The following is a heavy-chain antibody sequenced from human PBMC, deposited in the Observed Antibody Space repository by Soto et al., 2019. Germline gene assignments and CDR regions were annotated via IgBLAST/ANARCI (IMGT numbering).Heavy chain of an antibody. J-gene: IGHJ3*02. CDR2: IFHSGST. Sequence: SETLSLTCSVSGDSISNVDYYWSWIRQPPGKGLEWIGYIFHSGSTYYNPSLKSRVSISIDTSENEFSLTLSSVTAADTAVSYCVRLFAYYVKEPGAFDIWGQGTIGTDS. CDR3: VRLFAYYVKEPGAFDI. V-gene: IGHV4-30-4*01. CDR1: GDSISNVDYY. D-gene: IGHD3-16*01.